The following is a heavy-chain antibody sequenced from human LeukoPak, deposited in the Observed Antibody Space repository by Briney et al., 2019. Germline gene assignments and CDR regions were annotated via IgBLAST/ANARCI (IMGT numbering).Heavy chain of an antibody. V-gene: IGHV1-69*13. CDR3: AGAHGLGSYLRPFDY. CDR1: GGTFSSYA. J-gene: IGHJ4*02. D-gene: IGHD3-10*01. Sequence: GASVKVSCKASGGTFSSYAISWVRQAPGQGLEWMGGIIPIFGTANYAQKFQGRVTITADESTSTAYMELGSLRSEDTAVYYCAGAHGLGSYLRPFDYWGQGTLVTVSS. CDR2: IIPIFGTA.